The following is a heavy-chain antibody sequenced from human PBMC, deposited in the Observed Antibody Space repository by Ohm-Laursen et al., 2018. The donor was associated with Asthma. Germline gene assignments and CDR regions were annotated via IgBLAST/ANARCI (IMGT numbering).Heavy chain of an antibody. CDR3: AKDFYGGPEDLFDY. CDR2: ISGSGGTK. V-gene: IGHV3-23*01. CDR1: GFTFSTYA. J-gene: IGHJ4*02. Sequence: SLRLSCAASGFTFSTYAMNWVRQAPGQGLEWVSVISGSGGTKYYADSVKGRFTISRDNSKNTLYLQMNSLRAEDTAVYYCAKDFYGGPEDLFDYWGQGTLVTVSS. D-gene: IGHD2/OR15-2a*01.